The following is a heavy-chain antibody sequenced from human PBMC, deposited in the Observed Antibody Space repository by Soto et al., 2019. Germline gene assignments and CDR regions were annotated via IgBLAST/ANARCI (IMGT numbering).Heavy chain of an antibody. J-gene: IGHJ6*02. D-gene: IGHD3-22*01. Sequence: ASVKVTCKASGYTFTSNGSNWVRQAPGQGLEWLGWISAYDGYTNYAQILQGRVSMTTDTSTKTAYMELRSLRSDDTAMYYCARGGFYDSSGARNYYYYGMNVWGQGTTVTVSS. CDR1: GYTFTSNG. V-gene: IGHV1-18*01. CDR2: ISAYDGYT. CDR3: ARGGFYDSSGARNYYYYGMNV.